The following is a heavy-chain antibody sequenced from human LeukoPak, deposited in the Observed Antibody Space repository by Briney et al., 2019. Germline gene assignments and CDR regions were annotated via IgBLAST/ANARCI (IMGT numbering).Heavy chain of an antibody. CDR3: AKYSSSSFDY. CDR1: GFTFSSYA. V-gene: IGHV3-30*09. CDR2: ISYDGSNK. D-gene: IGHD6-6*01. J-gene: IGHJ4*02. Sequence: GGSLRLSCAASGFTFSSYAMHWVRQAPGKGLEWVAVISYDGSNKYYADSVKGRFAISRDNSKNTLYLQMNSLRAEDTAVYYCAKYSSSSFDYWGQGTRVTVSS.